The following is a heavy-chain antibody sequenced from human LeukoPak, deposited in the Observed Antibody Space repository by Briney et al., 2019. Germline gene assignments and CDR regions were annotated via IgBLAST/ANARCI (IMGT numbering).Heavy chain of an antibody. CDR2: INHSGST. CDR1: GGSFSGYY. D-gene: IGHD7-27*01. CDR3: ARGLGFMDV. V-gene: IGHV4-34*01. J-gene: IGHJ6*02. Sequence: SETLSLTCAVYGGSFSGYYWSWIRQPPGKGLEWIGEINHSGSTNYNPSLKSRVTISVDTSKNQFSLKLSSVTAADTAVYHCARGLGFMDVWGQGTTVTVSS.